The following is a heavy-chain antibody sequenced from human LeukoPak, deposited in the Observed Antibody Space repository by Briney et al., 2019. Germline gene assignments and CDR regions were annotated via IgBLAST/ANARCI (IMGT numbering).Heavy chain of an antibody. CDR1: GGSISSGDYY. CDR3: ARDLSGSARRFDP. CDR2: IYYSGST. D-gene: IGHD3-10*01. V-gene: IGHV4-30-4*01. J-gene: IGHJ5*02. Sequence: SQTLSLTCTVSGGSISSGDYYWSWIRQPPGKGLEWIGYIYYSGSTYYNPSLKSRVTISADTSKNQFSLKLSSVTAADTAVYYCARDLSGSARRFDPWGQGTLVTVSS.